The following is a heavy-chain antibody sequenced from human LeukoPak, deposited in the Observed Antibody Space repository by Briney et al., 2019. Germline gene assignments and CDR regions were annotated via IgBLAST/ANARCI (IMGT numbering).Heavy chain of an antibody. CDR3: ARAERGYYYYGMDV. Sequence: GGSLRLSCAASGFTFSSYWMYWVRQAPGKGLVWVSRINADGSNTDYAGSVKGRFTISRDNSKNTLYLQMNSLRAEDTAVYYCARAERGYYYYGMDVWGQGTTVTVSS. D-gene: IGHD1-1*01. CDR1: GFTFSSYW. J-gene: IGHJ6*02. V-gene: IGHV3-74*01. CDR2: INADGSNT.